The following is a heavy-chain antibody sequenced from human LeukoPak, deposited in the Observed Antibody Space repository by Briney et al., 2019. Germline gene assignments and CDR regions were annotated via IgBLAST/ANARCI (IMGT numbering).Heavy chain of an antibody. CDR1: GFTFSTYA. CDR2: ISYDGSNK. V-gene: IGHV3-30*18. D-gene: IGHD5/OR15-5a*01. CDR3: AKDVSWNWFDP. J-gene: IGHJ5*02. Sequence: PGRSLGLSCAASGFTFSTYAMHWVRQAPGKGLEWVAVISYDGSNKYYADSVKGRFTISRDNSKNTLYLQMNTLRAEDTAVYYCAKDVSWNWFDPWGQGTLVTVSS.